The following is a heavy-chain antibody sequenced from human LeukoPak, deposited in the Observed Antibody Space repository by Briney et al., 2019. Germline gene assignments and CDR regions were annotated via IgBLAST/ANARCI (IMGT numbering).Heavy chain of an antibody. J-gene: IGHJ5*01. CDR1: GFTFSTYA. Sequence: GGSLRLSCAASGFTFSTYALHWVRQAPGKGLEWVAVISYDGSKKYYADSLKGRFTISRDNSKNTLFLQMNSLRAEDTAVYYSARDYSSTSVLDSWGQGTLVTVSS. D-gene: IGHD2-2*01. V-gene: IGHV3-30*04. CDR2: ISYDGSKK. CDR3: ARDYSSTSVLDS.